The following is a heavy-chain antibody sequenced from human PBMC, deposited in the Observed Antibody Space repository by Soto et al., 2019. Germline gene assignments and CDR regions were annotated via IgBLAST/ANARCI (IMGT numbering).Heavy chain of an antibody. Sequence: ASVKVSCKASGYTFTSYGISWVRQAPGQGLEWMGWISAYNGNTNYAQKLQGRVTMTTDTSTSTAYMELRSLRSDDTAVYYCARAKKVVVVPAAKAAFDIWGQGTMVTVS. CDR1: GYTFTSYG. D-gene: IGHD2-2*01. J-gene: IGHJ3*02. CDR2: ISAYNGNT. CDR3: ARAKKVVVVPAAKAAFDI. V-gene: IGHV1-18*01.